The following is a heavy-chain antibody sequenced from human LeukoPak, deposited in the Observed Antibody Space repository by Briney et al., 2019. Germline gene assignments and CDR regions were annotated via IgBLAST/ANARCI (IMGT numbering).Heavy chain of an antibody. CDR1: GFTFSSYA. CDR3: AKDRLGGLRFLEWLFQTGDY. V-gene: IGHV3-64*01. J-gene: IGHJ4*02. CDR2: ISSNGGST. Sequence: GGSLRLSCAASGFTFSSYAMHWVRQAPGKGLEYVSAISSNGGSTYYANSVKGRFTISRDNSKNTLYLQMNSLRAEDTAVYYCAKDRLGGLRFLEWLFQTGDYWGQGTLVTVSS. D-gene: IGHD3-3*01.